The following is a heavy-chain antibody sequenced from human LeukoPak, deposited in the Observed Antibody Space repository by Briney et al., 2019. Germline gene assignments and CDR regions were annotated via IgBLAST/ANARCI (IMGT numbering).Heavy chain of an antibody. CDR2: INHSGST. J-gene: IGHJ6*03. Sequence: AETLSLTCTVAGGSISSGGDYGSWIRQPPGKGLERIEEINHSGSTNYNPSRKSRVTIAVDTCKNQFSLKLSSVTAADTAVYYCAISLAHYTYIDVWGKGTTVTVSS. CDR3: AISLAHYTYIDV. D-gene: IGHD3-3*01. V-gene: IGHV4-39*07. CDR1: GGSISSGGDY.